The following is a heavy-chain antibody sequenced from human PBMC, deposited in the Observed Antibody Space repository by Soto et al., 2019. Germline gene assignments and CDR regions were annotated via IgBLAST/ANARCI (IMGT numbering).Heavy chain of an antibody. V-gene: IGHV5-51*01. Sequence: GESLKISCTGSGYTFTDYWIGWVRQLPGKGLVWMWLIYPGDSDTRYGPSFQGQGTITADQSTSTAYLQWNSLKDSDTAMYYCATQGPFGVVILENYGMVNVGQGTTVTVSS. CDR1: GYTFTDYW. CDR2: IYPGDSDT. CDR3: ATQGPFGVVILENYGMVN. J-gene: IGHJ6*02. D-gene: IGHD3-3*01.